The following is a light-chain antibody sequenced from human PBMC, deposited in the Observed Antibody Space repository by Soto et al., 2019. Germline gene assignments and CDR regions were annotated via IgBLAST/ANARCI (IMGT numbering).Light chain of an antibody. CDR3: QQLNAYPHS. J-gene: IGKJ4*01. CDR1: QGISNY. V-gene: IGKV1-9*01. CDR2: GAS. Sequence: DIQLTQSPSFLSASVGDRVTITCRASQGISNYLAWYLQKPGKAPKLLISGASTLQSGVPSRFSGSGSGTEFTPTVSSLQPEDFATYYCQQLNAYPHSFGGGTKVDLK.